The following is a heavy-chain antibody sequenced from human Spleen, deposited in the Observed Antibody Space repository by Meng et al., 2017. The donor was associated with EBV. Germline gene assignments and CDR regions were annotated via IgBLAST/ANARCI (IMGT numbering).Heavy chain of an antibody. D-gene: IGHD5-12*01. CDR2: IGGSGVSA. CDR3: ANAAGHSGYDYEGVDD. CDR1: GFPFSSYA. V-gene: IGHV3-23*01. J-gene: IGHJ4*02. Sequence: EVQLLESXGGLVQPGRSRRFSCAASGFPFSSYAMSWVRQAPGKGLEWVSTIGGSGVSAYYADSVMGRFTISRDNSKNTLFLQMNSLRVEDTAIYYCANAAGHSGYDYEGVDDWGQGTLVTVSS.